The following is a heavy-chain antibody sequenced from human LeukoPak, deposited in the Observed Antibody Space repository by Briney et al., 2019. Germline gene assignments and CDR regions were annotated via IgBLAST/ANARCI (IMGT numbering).Heavy chain of an antibody. CDR2: ITGTGGST. V-gene: IGHV3-23*01. D-gene: IGHD6-19*01. CDR1: GFILSTYG. CDR3: AKDHGTAVAGFYY. Sequence: SGASLRLSCAPSGFILSTYGVRWVRQPPGKGLEWVSGITGTGGSTYYADSVKGRFTVSRDTSKNTLYLQMNRLRAEDTAIYYCAKDHGTAVAGFYYWGQGTLVTVSS. J-gene: IGHJ4*02.